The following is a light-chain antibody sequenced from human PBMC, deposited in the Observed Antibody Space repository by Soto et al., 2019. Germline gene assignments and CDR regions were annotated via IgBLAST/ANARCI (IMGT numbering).Light chain of an antibody. CDR1: SSDVGRYNY. CDR2: EVS. V-gene: IGLV2-14*01. Sequence: QSALTQPASVSGSPGQSITISCTGTSSDVGRYNYVSWYQHHPGNAPKLIIYEVSNRPSGVSNRFSGSKSGNTASLTISGLQAEDEADYYCSSHTGSSILYVFGTGTKLTVL. J-gene: IGLJ1*01. CDR3: SSHTGSSILYV.